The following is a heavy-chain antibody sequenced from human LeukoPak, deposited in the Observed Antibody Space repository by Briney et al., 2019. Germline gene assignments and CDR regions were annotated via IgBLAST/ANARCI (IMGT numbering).Heavy chain of an antibody. CDR3: AKHLWRDLLWFGEGYYFGH. J-gene: IGHJ4*02. Sequence: QPGGSLRLSCAASGFIFSNYAMSWVRQVPGKGLGCVSVISGSGDSTYYADSVKGRFTISRDNSKNTLYVQMNSLRVEDTAVYYCAKHLWRDLLWFGEGYYFGHWGQGTLVTVSS. CDR1: GFIFSNYA. CDR2: ISGSGDST. D-gene: IGHD3-10*01. V-gene: IGHV3-23*01.